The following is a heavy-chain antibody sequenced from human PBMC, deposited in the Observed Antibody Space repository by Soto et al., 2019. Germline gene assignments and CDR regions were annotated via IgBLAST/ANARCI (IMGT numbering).Heavy chain of an antibody. CDR1: GGSISSGCYY. Sequence: PSETLSLTCSVSGGSISSGCYYWSWIRQHPGKGLEWIGFIYYSGSTYYNPSLKSRITISLDTSKNQFSLKLTSVTAADTAVYYCARDKYCSGGSCRKNWFDPWGQGTLVTVSS. J-gene: IGHJ5*02. V-gene: IGHV4-31*03. CDR2: IYYSGST. D-gene: IGHD2-15*01. CDR3: ARDKYCSGGSCRKNWFDP.